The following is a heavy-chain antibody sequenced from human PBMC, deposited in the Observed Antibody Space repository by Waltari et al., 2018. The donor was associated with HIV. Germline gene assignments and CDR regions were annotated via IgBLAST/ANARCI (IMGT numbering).Heavy chain of an antibody. D-gene: IGHD3-10*01. Sequence: EVQLVQSGAEVKKPGESLKISCQGSGYTFTNYWICWVSQMPGKGLEWMGRLYPGDSETRYSPSFQGQVTISADKSISTAYLQWSSLKASDTAMYYWARHGVSMLRGVIDYWGQGTLLTVSS. V-gene: IGHV5-51*01. CDR3: ARHGVSMLRGVIDY. J-gene: IGHJ4*02. CDR1: GYTFTNYW. CDR2: LYPGDSET.